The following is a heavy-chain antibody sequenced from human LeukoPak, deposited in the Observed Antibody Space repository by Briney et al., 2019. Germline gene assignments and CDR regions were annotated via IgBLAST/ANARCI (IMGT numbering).Heavy chain of an antibody. J-gene: IGHJ4*02. CDR2: ISGYNGNS. Sequence: ASVKVSCKASGYTFSNYGISWPRQAPGQGLEWMGWISGYNGNSNYAQKFQGRVTMTTDTSTSTAYMELRSLRSDDTAVYYCARRPPSGWYEYYFDYWGQGTLVTVSS. CDR1: GYTFSNYG. V-gene: IGHV1-18*01. CDR3: ARRPPSGWYEYYFDY. D-gene: IGHD6-19*01.